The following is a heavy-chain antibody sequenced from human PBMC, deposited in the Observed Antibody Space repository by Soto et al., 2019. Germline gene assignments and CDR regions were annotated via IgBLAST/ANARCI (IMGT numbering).Heavy chain of an antibody. CDR1: GYSFNTYW. D-gene: IGHD6-6*01. CDR3: ARALVEMASNSPLTY. V-gene: IGHV5-51*01. CDR2: IFPGDSDP. Sequence: GESLKISCKGPGYSFNTYWLGGARQLPGKGVEWIVIIFPGDSDPRYSPAFQGQVTISAGKSIVTAYLQRTTLKASDTAMQYCARALVEMASNSPLTYWGQGTLVTVSS. J-gene: IGHJ4*02.